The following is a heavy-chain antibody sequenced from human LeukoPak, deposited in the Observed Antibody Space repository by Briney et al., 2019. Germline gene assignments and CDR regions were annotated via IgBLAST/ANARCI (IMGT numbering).Heavy chain of an antibody. J-gene: IGHJ4*02. Sequence: GGSLRLSCVASGFTFSSYGMHWVRQAPGKGLEWVAFIRSDGSNKYYADSVKGRFTISRDNSKNTLFLQMNSLRADDTAVYYFAKDHSLQSYDSSGYFPGYYWGQGTLVTVSS. CDR3: AKDHSLQSYDSSGYFPGYY. CDR2: IRSDGSNK. V-gene: IGHV3-30*02. CDR1: GFTFSSYG. D-gene: IGHD3-22*01.